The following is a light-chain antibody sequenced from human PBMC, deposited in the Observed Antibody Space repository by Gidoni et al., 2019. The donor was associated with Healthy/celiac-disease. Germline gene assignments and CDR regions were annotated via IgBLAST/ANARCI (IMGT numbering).Light chain of an antibody. CDR1: QSISSY. CDR3: QQSYSTLGT. CDR2: AAS. Sequence: DSQMTQSPSSLSASVGDRVTIPCRASQSISSYFNWYHQKPGKAPKLLISAASSLQSGVPSRFSGSGSGTDFTLTISSLQPEDFATYYCQQSYSTLGTFXPXTKVDIK. J-gene: IGKJ3*01. V-gene: IGKV1-39*01.